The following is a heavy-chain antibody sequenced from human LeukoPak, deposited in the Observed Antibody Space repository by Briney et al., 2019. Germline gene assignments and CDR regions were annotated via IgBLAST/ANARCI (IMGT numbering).Heavy chain of an antibody. CDR2: IYNTGST. V-gene: IGHV4-59*01. J-gene: IGHJ4*02. Sequence: PSETLSLTCTVSGGSIISYYWSWIRQPPGKGLEWIGYIYNTGSTNYNPSLKSRVTISLGTSKNQFSLRLSSVTPADTAVYYCARLRQTGPEWELLSPFDYWGQGTLVTVSS. CDR3: ARLRQTGPEWELLSPFDY. CDR1: GGSIISYY. D-gene: IGHD1-26*01.